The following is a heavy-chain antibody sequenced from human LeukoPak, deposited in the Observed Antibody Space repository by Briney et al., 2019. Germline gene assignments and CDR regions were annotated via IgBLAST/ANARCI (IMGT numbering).Heavy chain of an antibody. Sequence: PGGSLRLSCAASGFSFSIYWMHWVRQAPGKGLAWVSRVSSDGSSTSYVDSVKGRFTISRDNARNTLFLQMNSLRAEDTAVYYCATLAAADTDYWGQGTLVTVSS. D-gene: IGHD6-13*01. CDR3: ATLAAADTDY. J-gene: IGHJ4*02. V-gene: IGHV3-74*01. CDR2: VSSDGSST. CDR1: GFSFSIYW.